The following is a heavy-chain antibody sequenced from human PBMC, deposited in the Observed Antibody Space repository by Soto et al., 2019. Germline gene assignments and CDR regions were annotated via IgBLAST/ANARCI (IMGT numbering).Heavy chain of an antibody. CDR3: ARDLAARPGENYYYGMDV. CDR2: IWYDGSNK. J-gene: IGHJ6*02. V-gene: IGHV3-33*01. CDR1: GFTFSSYG. Sequence: QVQLVESGGGVVQPGRSLRLSCAASGFTFSSYGMHWVRQAPGKGLEWVAVIWYDGSNKYYADSVKGRFTISRDNSKNTLYLQMNSLRAEDTAVYYCARDLAARPGENYYYGMDVWGQGTTVTVSS. D-gene: IGHD6-6*01.